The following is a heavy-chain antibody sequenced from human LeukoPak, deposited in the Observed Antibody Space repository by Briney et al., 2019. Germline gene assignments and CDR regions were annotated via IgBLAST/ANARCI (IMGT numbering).Heavy chain of an antibody. CDR3: ASNVDIVATIKYYYGMDV. CDR1: GFTFSSYA. Sequence: PGGSLRLSCAASGFTFSSYAMHWVRQAPGKGLEWVAVISYDGSNKYYADSVKGRFTISRDNSKNTLYLQMNSLRAEDTAVYYCASNVDIVATIKYYYGMDVWGQGTTVTVSS. CDR2: ISYDGSNK. V-gene: IGHV3-30-3*01. J-gene: IGHJ6*02. D-gene: IGHD5-12*01.